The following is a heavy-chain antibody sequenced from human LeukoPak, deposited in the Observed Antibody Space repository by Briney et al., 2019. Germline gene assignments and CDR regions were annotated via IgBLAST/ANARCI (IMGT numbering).Heavy chain of an antibody. V-gene: IGHV1-69*04. CDR2: IIPILGIA. CDR1: GGTFSSYA. CDR3: ARDPETSVDTAMGFDY. D-gene: IGHD5-18*01. J-gene: IGHJ4*02. Sequence: SVKVSCKASGGTFSSYAISWVRQAPGQGLEWMGRIIPILGIANYAQKFQGRVTITADKSTSTAYMELSSLRSEDTAVYYCARDPETSVDTAMGFDYWGQGTLVTVSS.